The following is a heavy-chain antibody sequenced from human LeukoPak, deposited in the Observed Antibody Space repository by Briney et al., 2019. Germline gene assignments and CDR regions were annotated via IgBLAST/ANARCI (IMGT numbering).Heavy chain of an antibody. Sequence: SGGSLRLSCAASGFTFDDYAMQWVRHAPGKGLEWVSLISWDGGSTYYADSVKGRFTISRDNSKNSLYLQMNSLRAEDTALYYCAKDIGTWSGYYLDYWGQGTLVTVSS. V-gene: IGHV3-43D*04. CDR3: AKDIGTWSGYYLDY. CDR2: ISWDGGST. J-gene: IGHJ4*02. CDR1: GFTFDDYA. D-gene: IGHD3-3*01.